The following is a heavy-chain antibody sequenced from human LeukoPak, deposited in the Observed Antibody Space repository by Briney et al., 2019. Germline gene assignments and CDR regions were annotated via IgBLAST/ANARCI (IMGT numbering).Heavy chain of an antibody. CDR3: ARDSGGGTHAFDI. CDR1: GFNFRNYA. V-gene: IGHV3-23*01. D-gene: IGHD3-10*01. J-gene: IGHJ3*02. CDR2: IRSNGDTT. Sequence: PGGSLKLSCEASGFNFRNYAMRWVRQSPDKGLEWISMIRSNGDTTHYSDSVRGRFSISRDNSKNTVYLQMNSLRVEDTAVYYCARDSGGGTHAFDIWGQGTMVTVSS.